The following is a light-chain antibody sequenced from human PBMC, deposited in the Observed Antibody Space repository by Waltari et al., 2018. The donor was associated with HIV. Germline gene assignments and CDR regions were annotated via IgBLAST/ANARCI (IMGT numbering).Light chain of an antibody. CDR1: QSVRSY. Sequence: EIVLTQSPATLSFSPGDRATLSCRASQSVRSYLACYQQKPGQTPRLLIYDASNRATGIPARFSGSGSGTDFTLTISSLEPEDFPIYYCQQCSNWPPYAFGQGTKLEI. CDR2: DAS. V-gene: IGKV3-11*01. J-gene: IGKJ2*01. CDR3: QQCSNWPPYA.